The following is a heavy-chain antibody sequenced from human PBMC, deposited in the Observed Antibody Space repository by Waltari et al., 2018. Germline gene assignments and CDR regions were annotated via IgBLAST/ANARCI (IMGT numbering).Heavy chain of an antibody. CDR2: INPSGGST. CDR1: EYTFTSSY. J-gene: IGHJ6*02. CDR3: ALDTGALWMDV. D-gene: IGHD2-21*01. V-gene: IGHV1-46*01. Sequence: QVQLVQSGAEVKKPGASVKISCKTSEYTFTSSYIHWVRQAPGQGLAWMGRINPSGGSTIYAQKFQGRVTMTRETSTSTVYMELSSLRSEDTAVYYCALDTGALWMDVWGQGTTVTVSS.